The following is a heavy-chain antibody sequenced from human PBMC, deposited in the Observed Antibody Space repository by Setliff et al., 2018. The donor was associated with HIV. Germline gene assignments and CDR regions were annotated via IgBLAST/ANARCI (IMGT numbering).Heavy chain of an antibody. CDR3: ARRGWNGYKSFED. CDR2: INHSGST. J-gene: IGHJ4*02. Sequence: KSSETLSLTCAVYGGSFSDYSWNWIRQPPGKGLEWIGEINHSGSTNCNPSLQSRVTISVDTSKKQVSLNVRSVTAADTAVYYCARRGWNGYKSFEDWGQGTQGTSPQ. V-gene: IGHV4-34*01. D-gene: IGHD1-1*01. CDR1: GGSFSDYS.